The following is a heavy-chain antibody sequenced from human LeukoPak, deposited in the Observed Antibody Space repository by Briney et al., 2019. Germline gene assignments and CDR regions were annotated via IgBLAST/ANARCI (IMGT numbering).Heavy chain of an antibody. D-gene: IGHD5-18*01. J-gene: IGHJ6*02. V-gene: IGHV3-53*01. Sequence: GGSLRLSCAASGFTVSSNYMSWVRQAPGKGLEWVSVIYSGGSTYYADSVKGRFTISRDNSKNTLYLQMNSLRAEDTAVYYCARDPGQLWLRDYYGMDVWGQGTTVTVSS. CDR3: ARDPGQLWLRDYYGMDV. CDR1: GFTVSSNY. CDR2: IYSGGST.